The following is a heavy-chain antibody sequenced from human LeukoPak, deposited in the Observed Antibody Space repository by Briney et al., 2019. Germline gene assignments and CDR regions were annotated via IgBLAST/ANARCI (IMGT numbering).Heavy chain of an antibody. D-gene: IGHD1-20*01. CDR2: ISYDGSNK. CDR1: GFSFSSYS. J-gene: IGHJ4*02. CDR3: AKDQRITGTPGY. V-gene: IGHV3-30*18. Sequence: GGSLRLSCAASGFSFSSYSMNWVRQAPGKGLEWVAVISYDGSNKYYADSVKGRFTISRDNSKDTLYLQMNSLRAEDTAVYYCAKDQRITGTPGYWGQGTLVTVSS.